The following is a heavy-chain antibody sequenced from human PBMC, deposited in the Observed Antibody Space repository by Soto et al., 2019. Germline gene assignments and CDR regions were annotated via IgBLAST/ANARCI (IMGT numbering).Heavy chain of an antibody. D-gene: IGHD6-13*01. V-gene: IGHV3-23*01. CDR1: GFNFNSFA. J-gene: IGHJ4*02. Sequence: GGSLRLSCIASGFNFNSFAMTWVRQAPGTGLEWVSFITGSGERTYYADSVKGRFTISRDNLRNTLYLQMNYLRGDDTAVYYCAKEKGRSSSWYFPDWGQGTLVTVSS. CDR2: ITGSGERT. CDR3: AKEKGRSSSWYFPD.